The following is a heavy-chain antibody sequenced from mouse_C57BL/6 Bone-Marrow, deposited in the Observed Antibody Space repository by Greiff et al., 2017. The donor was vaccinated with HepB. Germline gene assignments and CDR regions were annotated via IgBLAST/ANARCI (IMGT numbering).Heavy chain of an antibody. CDR3: ARRHYGKGDAMDY. CDR1: GFTFSDYG. D-gene: IGHD1-1*01. CDR2: ISSGSSTI. V-gene: IGHV5-17*01. Sequence: EVQLVESGGGLVKPGGSLKLSCAASGFTFSDYGMHWVRQAPEKGLEWVAYISSGSSTIYYADTVKGRFTISRDNAKNTLFLQMTSLRSEDTAMYYCARRHYGKGDAMDYWGQGTSVTVSS. J-gene: IGHJ4*01.